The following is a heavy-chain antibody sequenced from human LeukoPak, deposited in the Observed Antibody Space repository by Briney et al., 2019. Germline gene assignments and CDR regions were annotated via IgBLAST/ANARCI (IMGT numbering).Heavy chain of an antibody. J-gene: IGHJ4*02. CDR1: GGSFSGYY. CDR3: ARQGIQPNYFDY. V-gene: IGHV4-34*01. CDR2: INHSGST. D-gene: IGHD5-18*01. Sequence: SETLSLTCAVYGGSFSGYYWSWIRQPPGKGLEWIGEINHSGSTNYNPSLKSRVTISVDTSKNQFSLKLSSVTAADTAVYYCARQGIQPNYFDYWGQGTLVTVSS.